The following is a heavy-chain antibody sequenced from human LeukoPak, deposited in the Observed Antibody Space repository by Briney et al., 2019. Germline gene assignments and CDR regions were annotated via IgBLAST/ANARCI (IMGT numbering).Heavy chain of an antibody. Sequence: SETLSLTCTVSGYSISSGYYWGWIRQPPGKGLEWIGSIYHSGSTYYNPSLKSRVPISVDTSKNQFSLKLSSVTAADTAVYYCARGGVRGVISAFDIWGQGTMVTVSS. CDR2: IYHSGST. J-gene: IGHJ3*02. D-gene: IGHD3-10*01. CDR1: GYSISSGYY. V-gene: IGHV4-38-2*02. CDR3: ARGGVRGVISAFDI.